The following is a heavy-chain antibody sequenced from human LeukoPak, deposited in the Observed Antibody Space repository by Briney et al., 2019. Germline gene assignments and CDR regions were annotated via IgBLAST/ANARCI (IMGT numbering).Heavy chain of an antibody. CDR2: IRQDGDEK. Sequence: GGSLRLSCAASGFTVSSNYMSWVRQAPGKGLEWVANIRQDGDEKYYVDSVKGRFTISRDNAKNSLYLQMISLRAEDTAVYYCARGEEYYGSFDPWGQGTLVTVSS. CDR1: GFTVSSNY. D-gene: IGHD3-10*01. CDR3: ARGEEYYGSFDP. J-gene: IGHJ5*02. V-gene: IGHV3-7*01.